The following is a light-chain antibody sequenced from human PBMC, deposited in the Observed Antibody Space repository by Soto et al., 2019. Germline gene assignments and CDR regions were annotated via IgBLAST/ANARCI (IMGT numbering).Light chain of an antibody. CDR1: SSDVGSYNL. CDR2: EVS. Sequence: QAVRTQPASVSGSPGESITIFCTGTSSDVGSYNLVSWYQQHPGKAPKLMIYEVSKRPSGVSNRFSGSKSGNTASLTISGLQAEDEADYYCCSYAGSPYVFGTGTKVTVL. CDR3: CSYAGSPYV. V-gene: IGLV2-23*02. J-gene: IGLJ1*01.